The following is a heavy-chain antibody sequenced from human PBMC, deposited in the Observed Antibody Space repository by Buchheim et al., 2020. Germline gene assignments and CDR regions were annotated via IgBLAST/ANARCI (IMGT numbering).Heavy chain of an antibody. J-gene: IGHJ4*02. CDR1: GDSIGSSSYY. CDR2: VYYTGTT. Sequence: QLQLQESGPGLVKPSETLSLTCFVSGDSIGSSSYYWGWVRQSPGKGLEWIAIVYYTGTTFYNPSLTSRVTISIETSKSQFSLKMNSVTAADTAVYYCASGTILWFRTIDFWGQGAL. CDR3: ASGTILWFRTIDF. V-gene: IGHV4-39*01. D-gene: IGHD3-10*01.